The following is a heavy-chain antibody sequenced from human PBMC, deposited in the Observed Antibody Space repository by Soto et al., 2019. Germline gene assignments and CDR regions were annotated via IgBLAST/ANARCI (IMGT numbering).Heavy chain of an antibody. CDR1: RFTFSSYG. D-gene: IGHD3-3*01. V-gene: IGHV3-33*01. J-gene: IGHJ6*02. Sequence: TGRTLRLSCAPSRFTFSSYGMHWVRQAPGKGLGWVAVIWYDGSNKYYAGSVKGRFTISRDNSKNTLDLQMSSLRAEDTAVYYFARKYDFWSGYVNYGMDVWGQGTTVTVSS. CDR3: ARKYDFWSGYVNYGMDV. CDR2: IWYDGSNK.